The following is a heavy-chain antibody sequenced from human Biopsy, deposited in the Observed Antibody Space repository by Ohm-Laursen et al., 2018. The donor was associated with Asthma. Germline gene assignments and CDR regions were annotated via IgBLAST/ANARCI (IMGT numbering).Heavy chain of an antibody. CDR2: INHRGST. J-gene: IGHJ4*02. Sequence: GTLSLTCAVYGGSFSNYYWTWIRQPPGKGLEWIGEINHRGSTNYNPSLKSRVTLSVDTSKNQFSVKLSSVTAADTAVYYCARGVDRVTGLLDHFDSWGQGTLVTVSS. V-gene: IGHV4-34*01. CDR3: ARGVDRVTGLLDHFDS. D-gene: IGHD2-21*02. CDR1: GGSFSNYY.